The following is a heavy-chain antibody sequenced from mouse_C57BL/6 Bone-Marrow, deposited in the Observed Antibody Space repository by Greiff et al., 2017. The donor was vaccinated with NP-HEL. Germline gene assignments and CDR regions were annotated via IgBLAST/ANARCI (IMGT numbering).Heavy chain of an antibody. CDR2: IYPGSGNT. CDR3: ARSITTVVVDY. V-gene: IGHV1-76*01. D-gene: IGHD1-1*01. Sequence: QVQLQQSGAELVRPGASVKLSCKASGYTFTDYYINWVKQRPGQGLEWIARIYPGSGNTYYNEKFKGKATLTAEKSSSTAYMQLSSLTSEDSAVYFCARSITTVVVDYWGQGTTLTVSS. J-gene: IGHJ2*01. CDR1: GYTFTDYY.